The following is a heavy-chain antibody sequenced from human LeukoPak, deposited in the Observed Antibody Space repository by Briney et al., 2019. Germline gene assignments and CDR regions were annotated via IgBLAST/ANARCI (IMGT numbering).Heavy chain of an antibody. CDR1: GFTFSRYW. D-gene: IGHD3-16*02. Sequence: GGSLRLSCAASGFTFSRYWMSWVRQAPGKGLEWVSGISGSGANTYYADSVKGRFVISRDNSKNSLYLQINSLRAEDTAIYYCATYDYVWGRYRLAQSDYWGQGTLVTVSS. V-gene: IGHV3-23*01. CDR2: ISGSGANT. CDR3: ATYDYVWGRYRLAQSDY. J-gene: IGHJ4*02.